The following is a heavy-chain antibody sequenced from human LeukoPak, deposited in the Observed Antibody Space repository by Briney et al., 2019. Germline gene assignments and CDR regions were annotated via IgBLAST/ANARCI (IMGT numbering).Heavy chain of an antibody. D-gene: IGHD2-2*01. V-gene: IGHV4-59*08. CDR3: ARLASTFDI. Sequence: PSETLSLTCTVSGGSISSYYWTWIRQPPGKGLEWIGYIFYSGGSNYNPSLKSRVTISVDTSKNHFSLKLSSVTAADTAVYYCARLASTFDIWGQRTMVTVSS. CDR1: GGSISSYY. CDR2: IFYSGGS. J-gene: IGHJ3*02.